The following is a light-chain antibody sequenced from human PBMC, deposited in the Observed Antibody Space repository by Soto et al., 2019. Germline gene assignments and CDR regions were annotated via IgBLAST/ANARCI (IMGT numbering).Light chain of an antibody. J-gene: IGKJ4*01. CDR3: QKRTNCPLT. Sequence: EVGLTKSPATLSLSPGERATLSCRASQSLTSYLAWYQQKPGQAPRLLIYDASNKATGSPARFSGSASGTDFTLPSSSLVPEDFAIYDCQKRTNCPLTFGGGTKVDIK. CDR2: DAS. V-gene: IGKV3-11*01. CDR1: QSLTSY.